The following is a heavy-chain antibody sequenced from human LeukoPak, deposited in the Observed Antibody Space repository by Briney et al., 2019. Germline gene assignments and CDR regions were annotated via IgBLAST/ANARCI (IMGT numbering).Heavy chain of an antibody. J-gene: IGHJ4*01. CDR2: IYYSGIT. Sequence: SETLSLTCTVSGGSISGYYWSWLRQPPGKGPEWIAYIYYSGITNYNPSLKSRVAISLETSKNQFSLNLSPVTAADTAVYYCARFSSSTWVFDFWGHGTLVTVSS. CDR3: ARFSSSTWVFDF. CDR1: GGSISGYY. D-gene: IGHD6-13*01. V-gene: IGHV4-59*08.